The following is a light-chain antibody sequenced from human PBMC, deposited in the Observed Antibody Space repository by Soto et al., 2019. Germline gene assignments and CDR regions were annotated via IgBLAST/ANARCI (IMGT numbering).Light chain of an antibody. J-gene: IGLJ2*01. CDR3: SSYTSSNTVV. V-gene: IGLV2-14*01. Sequence: QSVLTQPASVSGSPGQSITISCTATSSDVGGYNYVSWYQQHPGKAPKLMIYEVSNRPSGVSNRFSGSKSGNTASLTISGLQAEDEANNYCSSYTSSNTVVFGGGTKLTVL. CDR1: SSDVGGYNY. CDR2: EVS.